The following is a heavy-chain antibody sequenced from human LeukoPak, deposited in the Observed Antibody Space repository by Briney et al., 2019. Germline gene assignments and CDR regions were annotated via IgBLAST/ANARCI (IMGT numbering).Heavy chain of an antibody. V-gene: IGHV4-59*12. J-gene: IGHJ4*02. CDR3: ARDRDGYNSHFDY. D-gene: IGHD5-24*01. CDR1: GGSISSYY. CDR2: IYYSGST. Sequence: SETLSLTCTVSGGSISSYYWSWIRQPPGKGLEWIGYIYYSGSTNYNPSLKSRVTISVDTSKNQFSLKLSSVTAADTAVYYCARDRDGYNSHFDYWGQGTLVTVSS.